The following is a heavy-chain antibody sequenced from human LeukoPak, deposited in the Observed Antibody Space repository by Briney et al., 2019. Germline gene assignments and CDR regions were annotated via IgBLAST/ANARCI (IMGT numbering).Heavy chain of an antibody. V-gene: IGHV4-39*07. Sequence: SETLSLTCSVSGASVTTYPYYWTWIRQPPGKGLEWIGSVTYTGNTFYNPSLQSRVTIPIDASKNQFSLILSSVTAADTAIYFCARTPTGFPNWFDSWGRGTPVTVSS. CDR1: GASVTTYPYY. CDR3: ARTPTGFPNWFDS. D-gene: IGHD3-9*01. CDR2: VTYTGNT. J-gene: IGHJ5*01.